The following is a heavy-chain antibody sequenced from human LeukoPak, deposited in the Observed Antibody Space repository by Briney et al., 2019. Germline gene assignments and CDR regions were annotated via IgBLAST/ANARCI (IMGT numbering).Heavy chain of an antibody. CDR1: GYSFTSYW. V-gene: IGHV5-51*01. D-gene: IGHD2-15*01. CDR2: IYPGDSNT. Sequence: GESLKISCKGSGYSFTSYWSGCVRQMPGKSLEWMGIIYPGDSNTRYSPSFQGQVTISADKSISTAYLQWSSLTASDTAMYYCARPRVGSTDAFDLWGQGTMVTVSS. CDR3: ARPRVGSTDAFDL. J-gene: IGHJ3*01.